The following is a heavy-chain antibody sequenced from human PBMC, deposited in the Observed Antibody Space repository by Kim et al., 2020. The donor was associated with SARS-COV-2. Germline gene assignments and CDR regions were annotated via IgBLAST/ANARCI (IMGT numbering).Heavy chain of an antibody. CDR1: GYSFTSYW. Sequence: GESLKISCKGSGYSFTSYWIGWVRQMPGKGLEWMGIIYPGDSDTRYSPSFQGQVTISADKSISTAYLQWSSLKASDTAMYYCARQRTPLRLWFGEPESVFYFDYWGQGTLVTVSS. CDR3: ARQRTPLRLWFGEPESVFYFDY. J-gene: IGHJ4*02. V-gene: IGHV5-51*01. CDR2: IYPGDSDT. D-gene: IGHD3-10*01.